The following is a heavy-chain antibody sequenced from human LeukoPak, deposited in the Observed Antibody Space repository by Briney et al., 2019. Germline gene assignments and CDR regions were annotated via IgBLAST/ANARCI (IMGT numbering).Heavy chain of an antibody. Sequence: PGGSLRLSCAASGFSFSTYGMHWVRQAPGKGLEWVAVIWYDGSNKYYGDSVNGRFTISRDNSKNTLYLLMNSLRAEDTAVYYCARVSGPFDFWGQGTMVTVSS. D-gene: IGHD3-10*01. CDR3: ARVSGPFDF. CDR1: GFSFSTYG. CDR2: IWYDGSNK. V-gene: IGHV3-33*01. J-gene: IGHJ3*01.